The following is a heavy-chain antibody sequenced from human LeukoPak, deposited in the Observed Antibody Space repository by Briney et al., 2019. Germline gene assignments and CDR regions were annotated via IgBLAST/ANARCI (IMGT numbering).Heavy chain of an antibody. D-gene: IGHD3-22*01. J-gene: IGHJ4*02. CDR2: IYSVGST. V-gene: IGHV3-53*01. CDR1: GLTVSNNY. CDR3: ARLLNYYDSSGYYQYYFDY. Sequence: GGSLRLSCAVSGLTVSNNYMSWVRQAPGKGLEWVSVIYSVGSTYYADSVKGRFTISRDNSKNTVYLQMNSLRDEDTAVYYCARLLNYYDSSGYYQYYFDYWGQGTLVTVSS.